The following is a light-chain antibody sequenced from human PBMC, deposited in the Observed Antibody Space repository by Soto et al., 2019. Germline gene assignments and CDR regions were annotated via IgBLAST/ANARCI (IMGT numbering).Light chain of an antibody. CDR1: NSNIGAGYP. CDR2: ADT. Sequence: QSVLTQPPSVTGAPGQRVTISCTGSNSNIGAGYPVHWYQQFPGAAPKLLIYADTHRPSGVPDRFSGSKSGTSASLAITGLQAEDEAIYYCQSYDNTLSGPIYVFGTGTKLTVL. V-gene: IGLV1-40*01. J-gene: IGLJ1*01. CDR3: QSYDNTLSGPIYV.